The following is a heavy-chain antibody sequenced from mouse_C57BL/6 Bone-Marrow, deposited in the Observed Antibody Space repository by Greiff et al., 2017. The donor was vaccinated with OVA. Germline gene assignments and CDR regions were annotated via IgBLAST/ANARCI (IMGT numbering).Heavy chain of an antibody. J-gene: IGHJ3*01. Sequence: VQLQQSGAELVRPGASVKLSCKASGYTFTDYYINWVKQRPGQGLEWIARIYPGSGNTYYNETFKGKATLTAEKSSSTAYMQLSSLTSEDSAVYFCGEFFTPFAYWGQGTLVTVSA. CDR1: GYTFTDYY. CDR2: IYPGSGNT. CDR3: GEFFTPFAY. V-gene: IGHV1-76*01.